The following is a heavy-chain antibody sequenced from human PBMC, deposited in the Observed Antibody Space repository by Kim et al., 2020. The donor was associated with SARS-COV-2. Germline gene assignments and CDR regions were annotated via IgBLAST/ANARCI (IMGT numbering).Heavy chain of an antibody. CDR1: GGSISGYY. V-gene: IGHV4-4*07. CDR2: ISTSGIT. J-gene: IGHJ5*01. CDR3: ARDWQYYGSKLYNHVWWF. D-gene: IGHD3-10*01. Sequence: SETLSLTCTVSGGSISGYYWSWIRQPAGKGLEWIGRISTSGITNYNPSLKSRVTMSVDTSKNQFSLNLNSVTAADTAVYYCARDWQYYGSKLYNHVWWF.